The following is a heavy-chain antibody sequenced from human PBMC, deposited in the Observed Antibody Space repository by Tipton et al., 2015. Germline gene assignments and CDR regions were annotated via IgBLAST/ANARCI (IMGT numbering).Heavy chain of an antibody. CDR1: GAAIKTYY. CDR3: ARDGYNSNYFDY. V-gene: IGHV4-59*01. Sequence: TLSLTCTVSGAAIKTYYWNWIRQPPGKGLEWIGYGFYTGSTYYNPSLESRVTISVDTFKNQFSLSLSSVTVADTAVYYCARDGYNSNYFDYWGQGTLVTVSS. D-gene: IGHD5-24*01. J-gene: IGHJ4*02. CDR2: GFYTGST.